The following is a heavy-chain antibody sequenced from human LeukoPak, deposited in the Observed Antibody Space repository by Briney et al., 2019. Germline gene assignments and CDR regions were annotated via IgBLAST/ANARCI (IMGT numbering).Heavy chain of an antibody. V-gene: IGHV4-39*01. J-gene: IGHJ6*03. CDR3: GGVTRDYYYMDV. CDR1: GGSIISGSYY. D-gene: IGHD4-23*01. CDR2: IYYSGSS. Sequence: SETLSLTCTVSGGSIISGSYYWGWIRQPPGKGLEWIASIYYSGSSYYNPSLKSRVTISVDTSKNQFSLNLSSVTAADTAVYYCGGVTRDYYYMDVWGKGTTVTVSS.